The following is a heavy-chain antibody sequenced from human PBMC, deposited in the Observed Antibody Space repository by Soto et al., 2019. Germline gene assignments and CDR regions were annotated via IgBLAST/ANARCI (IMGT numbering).Heavy chain of an antibody. CDR1: GYTFTSYG. CDR2: ISAYNGNT. V-gene: IGHV1-18*01. J-gene: IGHJ3*02. D-gene: IGHD6-13*01. Sequence: QVQLVQSGAEVKKPGASVKVSCKASGYTFTSYGISWVRQAPGQGLEWMGWISAYNGNTNYAQKLQGRVTMTTDTSTSTAYMELRSLRSDDTAVYYCARVVRRAIQGIAAPTNAFDIWGQGTMVTVSS. CDR3: ARVVRRAIQGIAAPTNAFDI.